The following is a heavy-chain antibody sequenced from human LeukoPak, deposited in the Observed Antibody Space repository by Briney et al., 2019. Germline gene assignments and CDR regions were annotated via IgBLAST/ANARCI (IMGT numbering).Heavy chain of an antibody. D-gene: IGHD5-24*01. Sequence: GGSLRLSCEASGFSFSDHWMGWVRQAPGKGLECVANIKHDGSGKEYVDSVNGRITISRDNDKNSAYLEMSSLRAEDTAVYYCAKWRWRQSEYEDWGQGTLVTVSS. V-gene: IGHV3-7*01. CDR3: AKWRWRQSEYED. J-gene: IGHJ4*02. CDR2: IKHDGSGK. CDR1: GFSFSDHW.